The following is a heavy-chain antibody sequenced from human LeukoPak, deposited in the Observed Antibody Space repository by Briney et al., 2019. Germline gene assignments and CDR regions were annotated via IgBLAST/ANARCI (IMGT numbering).Heavy chain of an antibody. J-gene: IGHJ5*02. V-gene: IGHV1-69*06. Sequence: SVKVSCKASGGTFSSYAISWVRQAPGQGLEWMGGIIPIFGTANYAQKFQGRVTITADKSTSTAYMELSSVTAADTAVYYCARCYGSGSENWFDPWGQGTLVTVSS. D-gene: IGHD3-10*01. CDR1: GGTFSSYA. CDR2: IIPIFGTA. CDR3: ARCYGSGSENWFDP.